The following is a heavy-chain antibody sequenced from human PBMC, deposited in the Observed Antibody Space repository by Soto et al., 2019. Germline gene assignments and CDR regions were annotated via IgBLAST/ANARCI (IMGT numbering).Heavy chain of an antibody. CDR3: ARHRFYYDSSGYNYYYGMDV. Sequence: GESLKISCQSSGYTFSNFWIGWVRQLPGKGLEWMGIIYPGDHETRYSPSFHGKVTISADRSISTAYLQWSSLKASDTAMYYCARHRFYYDSSGYNYYYGMDVWGQGTTVTVSS. J-gene: IGHJ6*02. D-gene: IGHD3-22*01. CDR1: GYTFSNFW. CDR2: IYPGDHET. V-gene: IGHV5-51*01.